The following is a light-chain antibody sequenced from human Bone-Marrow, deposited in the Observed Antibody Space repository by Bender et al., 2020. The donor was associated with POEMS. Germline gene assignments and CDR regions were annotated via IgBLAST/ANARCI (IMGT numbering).Light chain of an antibody. Sequence: SYELTQPPSVSVSPGQTATITCSGDALPMQYVCWYQQRPGQAPVLVVYDDSGRPSGVPDRFSGSKSGTSGSLAITGLQSDDEAIYFCVAWDASLNGWVFGGGTKLTVL. CDR3: VAWDASLNGWV. CDR1: ALPMQY. CDR2: DDS. J-gene: IGLJ3*02. V-gene: IGLV3-25*02.